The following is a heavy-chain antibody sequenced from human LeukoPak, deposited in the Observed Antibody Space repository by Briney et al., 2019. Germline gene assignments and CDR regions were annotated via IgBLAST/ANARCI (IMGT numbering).Heavy chain of an antibody. V-gene: IGHV3-23*01. J-gene: IGHJ4*02. CDR2: ITGSGGNT. CDR1: GFTFSNYA. Sequence: GASLRLSCAASGFTFSNYAMSWVRQAPGKGLEWVSAITGSGGNTYYADSVKGRFTISRDNSKNMLYLQMNSLRAEDTAVYYCARDTGTDYFDYWGQGTLVTVSS. D-gene: IGHD2-8*02. CDR3: ARDTGTDYFDY.